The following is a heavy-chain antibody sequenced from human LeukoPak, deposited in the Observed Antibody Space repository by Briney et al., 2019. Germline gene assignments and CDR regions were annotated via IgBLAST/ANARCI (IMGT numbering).Heavy chain of an antibody. CDR2: IYGSGGST. D-gene: IGHD6-6*01. CDR1: GFTFKNSW. Sequence: GGSLRLSCAASGFTFKNSWMSWVRQAPGKGLEWVSTIYGSGGSTYYADSVKGRSTISRDNSKNTLYLQMNSLRAEDTAVYYCAKDLGYSGSSGSYAFDIWGQGTMVTVSS. CDR3: AKDLGYSGSSGSYAFDI. V-gene: IGHV3-23*01. J-gene: IGHJ3*02.